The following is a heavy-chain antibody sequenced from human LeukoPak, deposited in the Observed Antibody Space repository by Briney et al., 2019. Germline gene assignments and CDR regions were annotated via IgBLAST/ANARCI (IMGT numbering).Heavy chain of an antibody. CDR1: GGSISSGGYY. J-gene: IGHJ4*02. Sequence: PSQTLSLTCTVSGGSISSGGYYWSWIRQHPGKGLEWIGYIYYSGSTYYNPSLNSRVTLSLDTSRNQISLDLNSVTAADTAVYYCAILQYYYDSSGFFDYWGQGTVVTVSS. D-gene: IGHD3-22*01. CDR2: IYYSGST. V-gene: IGHV4-31*03. CDR3: AILQYYYDSSGFFDY.